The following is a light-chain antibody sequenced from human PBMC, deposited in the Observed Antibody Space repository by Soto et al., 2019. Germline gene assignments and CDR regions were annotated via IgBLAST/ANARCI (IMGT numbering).Light chain of an antibody. J-gene: IGLJ1*01. V-gene: IGLV2-14*01. CDR2: DVS. CDR3: SSYTRSSTYV. Sequence: QSVLTQPSSLAGSPGQSITISCTGTSSDVGGYNYVSWYRQHPGRAPKLMIYDVSNRPSGVSNRFSGSKSGNTASLTISGLQAEDEADYYCSSYTRSSTYVFGTGTKVTVL. CDR1: SSDVGGYNY.